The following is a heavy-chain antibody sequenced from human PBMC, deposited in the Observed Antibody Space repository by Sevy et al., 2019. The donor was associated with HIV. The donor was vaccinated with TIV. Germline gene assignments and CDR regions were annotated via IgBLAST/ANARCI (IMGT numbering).Heavy chain of an antibody. Sequence: GGSLRLSCAASGFTFSSYAMHWVHQAPGKGLEWVAVISYDGSNKYYADSVKGRFTISRDNSKNTLYLQMNSLRTEDTAVYYCARDRGSGKNVFFDYWGQGTLVTVSS. V-gene: IGHV3-30-3*01. J-gene: IGHJ4*02. CDR2: ISYDGSNK. CDR1: GFTFSSYA. D-gene: IGHD3-10*01. CDR3: ARDRGSGKNVFFDY.